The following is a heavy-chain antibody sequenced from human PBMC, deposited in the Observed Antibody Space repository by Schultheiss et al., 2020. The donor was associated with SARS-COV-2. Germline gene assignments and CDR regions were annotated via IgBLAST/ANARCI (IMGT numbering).Heavy chain of an antibody. CDR2: ISYDGSNK. D-gene: IGHD3-3*01. Sequence: GESLKISCAASGFTFSSYAMHWVRQAPGKGLEWVAVISYDGSNKYYADSVKGRFTISRDNSKNTLYLQMNSLRAEDTAVYYCARDPRTHYDFWSGYLATGGAGRGYYGMDVWGQGTTVTVSS. CDR1: GFTFSSYA. CDR3: ARDPRTHYDFWSGYLATGGAGRGYYGMDV. V-gene: IGHV3-30*04. J-gene: IGHJ6*02.